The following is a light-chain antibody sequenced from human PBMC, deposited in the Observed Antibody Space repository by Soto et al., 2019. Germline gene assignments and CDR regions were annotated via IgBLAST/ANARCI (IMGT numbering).Light chain of an antibody. J-gene: IGLJ2*01. CDR2: ANE. V-gene: IGLV1-40*01. CDR3: QSHDTSLVSVI. Sequence: QSVLTQPPSVSGVPGQRVTISCTGDRSNIGGGYDVHWYQQLPGTAPKLIIRANEQRLSGVPDRFSGSRSGASASLVITGLQYEDEADYYCQSHDTSLVSVIFGGGTKVTVL. CDR1: RSNIGGGYD.